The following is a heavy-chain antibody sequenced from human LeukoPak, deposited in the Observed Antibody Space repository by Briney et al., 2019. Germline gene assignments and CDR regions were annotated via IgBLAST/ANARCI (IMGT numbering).Heavy chain of an antibody. V-gene: IGHV3-7*01. Sequence: PGGSLRLSCAASGFTFSSNWMSWVRQAPGKGLKWVANIKQDGSEKYYVDSVKGRFTISRDNAKNSLYLQMNSLRAEDTAVYYGARSRWSSEDYWGQGTLVTVSS. CDR2: IKQDGSEK. CDR3: ARSRWSSEDY. CDR1: GFTFSSNW. J-gene: IGHJ4*02. D-gene: IGHD4-23*01.